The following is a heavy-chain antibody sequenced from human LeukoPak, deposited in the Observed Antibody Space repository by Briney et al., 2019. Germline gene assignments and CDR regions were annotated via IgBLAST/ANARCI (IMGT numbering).Heavy chain of an antibody. V-gene: IGHV3-7*01. J-gene: IGHJ4*02. Sequence: GGSLRLSCAASGFTFSSYWMRGVRQAPGKGLEWVAKIKQDGSEKYYVDSVKGRFTISRDKDNNSLYLQMNSLRAEDTAVYYCARVRIFDWSWGYWGQGTLVTVSS. CDR3: ARVRIFDWSWGY. CDR2: IKQDGSEK. CDR1: GFTFSSYW. D-gene: IGHD3-9*01.